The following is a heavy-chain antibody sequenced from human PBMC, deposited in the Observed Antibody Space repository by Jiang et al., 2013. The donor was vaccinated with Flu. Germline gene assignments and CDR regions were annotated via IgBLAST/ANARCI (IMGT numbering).Heavy chain of an antibody. V-gene: IGHV4-59*01. D-gene: IGHD4-17*01. J-gene: IGHJ4*02. Sequence: GPGLVKPSETLSLTCTVSGGSISSYYWSWIRQPPGKGLEWIGYIYYSGSTNYNPSLKSRVTISVDTSKNQFSLKLSSVTAADTAVYYCARSVNDYGDYFDYWGPGEPWSPSPQ. CDR3: ARSVNDYGDYFDY. CDR2: IYYSGST. CDR1: GGSISSYY.